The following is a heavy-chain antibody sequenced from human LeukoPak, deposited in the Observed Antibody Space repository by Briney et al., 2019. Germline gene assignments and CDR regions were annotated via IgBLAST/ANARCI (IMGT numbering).Heavy chain of an antibody. CDR3: ARAVGEPLYYYYYYYMDV. Sequence: SETLSLTCTVSGGSISSYYWSWIRQPPGKGLEWIGYIYYSGSTNYNPSLKSRVTISVDTSKNQFSLKLSSVTAADTAVYYCARAVGEPLYYYYYYYMDVWGKGTTVTVSS. J-gene: IGHJ6*03. CDR1: GGSISSYY. D-gene: IGHD3-10*01. V-gene: IGHV4-59*01. CDR2: IYYSGST.